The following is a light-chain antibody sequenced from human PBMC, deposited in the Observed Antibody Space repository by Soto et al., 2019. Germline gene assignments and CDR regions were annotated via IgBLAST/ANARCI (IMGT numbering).Light chain of an antibody. Sequence: EIQMTQTPSSVTASARDSVTIVCQASQGISRSLAWYQQKPGKAPKLLIYAASSLQSGVPSRFSGSGFGTDFTLTISSLQPEDSAIYYCQQADTFPITFGQGTRLEI. CDR3: QQADTFPIT. J-gene: IGKJ5*01. V-gene: IGKV1D-12*01. CDR2: AAS. CDR1: QGISRS.